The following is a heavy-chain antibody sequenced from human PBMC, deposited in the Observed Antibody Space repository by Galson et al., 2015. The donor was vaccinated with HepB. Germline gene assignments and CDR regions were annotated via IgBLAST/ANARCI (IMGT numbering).Heavy chain of an antibody. CDR3: ARVYRDIVVVPAATFDY. CDR2: IYYSGST. V-gene: IGHV4-31*03. Sequence: TLSLTCTVSGGSISSGGYYWSWIRQHPGKGLEWIGYIYYSGSTYYNPSLKSRVTISVDTSKNQFSLKLSSVTAADTAVYYCARVYRDIVVVPAATFDYWGQGTLVTVSS. CDR1: GGSISSGGYY. D-gene: IGHD2-2*01. J-gene: IGHJ4*02.